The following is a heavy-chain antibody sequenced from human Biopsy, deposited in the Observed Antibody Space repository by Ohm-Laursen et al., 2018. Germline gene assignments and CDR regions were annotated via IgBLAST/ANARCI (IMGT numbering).Heavy chain of an antibody. Sequence: SLRPSCAASGFRFSSHTMSWVRQAPGKGLEWVSGISWSSGTIGYADSVKGRFTVSRDNAKNSLFLQMNSLRVEDTALYYCVKSAYSSGFWEASDYWGQGTLVTVSS. D-gene: IGHD6-19*01. V-gene: IGHV3-9*01. CDR3: VKSAYSSGFWEASDY. CDR1: GFRFSSHT. J-gene: IGHJ4*02. CDR2: ISWSSGTI.